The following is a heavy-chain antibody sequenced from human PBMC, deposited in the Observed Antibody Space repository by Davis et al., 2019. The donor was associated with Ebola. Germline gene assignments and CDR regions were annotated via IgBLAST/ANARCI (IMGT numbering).Heavy chain of an antibody. CDR2: IYYSGST. Sequence: MPSETLSLTCTVSGGSISSGDYYWSWIRKPPGKGLEWIGYIYYSGSTYYNPYLKSRVTISVDTSKNQFSLKLSSVTAADTAVYYCARQLELGASSYFDYWGQGTLVTVSS. J-gene: IGHJ4*02. V-gene: IGHV4-30-4*01. CDR1: GGSISSGDYY. CDR3: ARQLELGASSYFDY. D-gene: IGHD1-1*01.